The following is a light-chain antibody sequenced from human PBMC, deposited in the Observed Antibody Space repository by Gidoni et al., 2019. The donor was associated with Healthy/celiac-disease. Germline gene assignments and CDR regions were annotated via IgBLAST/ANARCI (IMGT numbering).Light chain of an antibody. J-gene: IGKJ4*01. CDR2: AAS. V-gene: IGKV3-11*01. CDR1: PSVSSN. CDR3: QQRSIWPLTLT. Sequence: EIVLTQSPATLSLSPGETATLSCRASPSVSSNLAWSQQKPGQAPRLLTYAASNRATGIPSRISCSGSGPDLTLTCSSLGSEQFAFYFCQQRSIWPLTLTFGGGTKVEIK.